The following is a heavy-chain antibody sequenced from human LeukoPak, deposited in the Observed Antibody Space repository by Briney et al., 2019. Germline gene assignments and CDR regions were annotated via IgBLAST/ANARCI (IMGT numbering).Heavy chain of an antibody. D-gene: IGHD4-17*01. V-gene: IGHV3-21*01. CDR1: GFTFSSYS. CDR2: ISSSSSYI. J-gene: IGHJ4*02. CDR3: ARDPDDYGDYEFDY. Sequence: GGSLRLSCAASGFTFSSYSMNWVRQAPGKGLEWVSSISSSSSYIYYADSVKGRFTISRDNAKNSLYLQMNSLRAEDTAVYYCARDPDDYGDYEFDYWGQGTLVTVSS.